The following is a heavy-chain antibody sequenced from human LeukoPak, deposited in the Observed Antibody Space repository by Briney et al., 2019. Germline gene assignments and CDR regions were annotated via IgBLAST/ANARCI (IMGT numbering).Heavy chain of an antibody. CDR1: GFTFSNYW. D-gene: IGHD2-2*01. CDR3: ARDSCSSPTCLDS. V-gene: IGHV3-74*01. J-gene: IGHJ5*01. Sequence: GGSLRLSCEASGFTFSNYWMHWVRQAPGKGLVWVSRVNGDGSSTTYADSVKGRFTISRDNARNTLYLQMNSLRAEDTAVYYCARDSCSSPTCLDSWGQGTLVTVSS. CDR2: VNGDGSST.